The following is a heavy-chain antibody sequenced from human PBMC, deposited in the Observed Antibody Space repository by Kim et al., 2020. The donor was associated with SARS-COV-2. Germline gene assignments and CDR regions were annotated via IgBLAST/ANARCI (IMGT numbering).Heavy chain of an antibody. CDR3: TIGVFAGGADV. CDR1: GFTFSAHA. Sequence: GGSLRLSCTASGFTFSAHAVHWVRQAPGKGLEWVSGFMWNSPRIEYADSVKGRFTTSRDNAKTSLYLQMNSLRPEDTALYYCTIGVFAGGADVWGQGTVVIVSS. CDR2: FMWNSPRI. D-gene: IGHD2-21*01. J-gene: IGHJ1*01. V-gene: IGHV3-9*01.